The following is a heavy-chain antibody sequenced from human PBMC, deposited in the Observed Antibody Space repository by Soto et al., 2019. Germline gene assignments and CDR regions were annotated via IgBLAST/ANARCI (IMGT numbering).Heavy chain of an antibody. Sequence: ASVNVSCKASGYTFTSYCISWVRQAPGQGLECMGWISAYNGNTNYAQKLQGRVTMTTDTSTSTAYMELRSLRSDDTAVYYCARDTYYYDSSGSLQWFDPWGQGTLVTVSS. CDR1: GYTFTSYC. D-gene: IGHD3-22*01. CDR2: ISAYNGNT. CDR3: ARDTYYYDSSGSLQWFDP. V-gene: IGHV1-18*01. J-gene: IGHJ5*02.